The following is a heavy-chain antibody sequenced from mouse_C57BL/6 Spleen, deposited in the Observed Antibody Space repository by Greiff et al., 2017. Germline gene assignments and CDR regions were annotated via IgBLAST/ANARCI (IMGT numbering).Heavy chain of an antibody. V-gene: IGHV1-52*01. Sequence: VQLQQPGAELVRPGSSVKLSCKASGYTFTSYWMHWVKQRPIQGLEWIGNIDPSDSETHYTQKFKDKATLTVDKSSSTAYMQLSSLTSEDSAVYYCARDLPNYAMDYWGQGTSVTVSS. D-gene: IGHD2-1*01. CDR3: ARDLPNYAMDY. CDR2: IDPSDSET. J-gene: IGHJ4*01. CDR1: GYTFTSYW.